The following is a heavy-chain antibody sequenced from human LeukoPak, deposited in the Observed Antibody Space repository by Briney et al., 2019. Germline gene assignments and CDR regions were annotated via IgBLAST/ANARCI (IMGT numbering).Heavy chain of an antibody. CDR1: GFTFSSYS. D-gene: IGHD3-3*01. V-gene: IGHV3-21*01. Sequence: GGSLRLSCAASGFTFSSYSMNWVRQAPGKGLEWVSSISSSSSYIYYADSVKGRFTISRDNAKNSLYLQMNSLRAEDTAVYYCARGGRITIFGVVTYMDVWGKGTTVTVSS. J-gene: IGHJ6*03. CDR2: ISSSSSYI. CDR3: ARGGRITIFGVVTYMDV.